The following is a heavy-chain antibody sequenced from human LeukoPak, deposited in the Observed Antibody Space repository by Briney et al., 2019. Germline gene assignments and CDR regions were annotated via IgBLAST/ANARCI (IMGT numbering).Heavy chain of an antibody. CDR3: VKDEVYLDRGGYPTPGTTLDY. J-gene: IGHJ4*02. D-gene: IGHD3-22*01. Sequence: GGSLRLSCAASGFRFNNYGIHWVRQAPGKGLEWVAVTWYDGSNKYYADSVRDRFTVSRDNSKNTVYLQMNSLRVEDTAVYYCVKDEVYLDRGGYPTPGTTLDYWGQGTLVTVSS. CDR2: TWYDGSNK. CDR1: GFRFNNYG. V-gene: IGHV3-33*06.